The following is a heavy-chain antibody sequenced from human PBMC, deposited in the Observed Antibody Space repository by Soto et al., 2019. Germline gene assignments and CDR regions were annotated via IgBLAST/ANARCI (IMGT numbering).Heavy chain of an antibody. CDR1: GGSISSSSHY. V-gene: IGHV4-39*01. CDR2: ISYSGST. CDR3: ARKGAYYDFWSGYLRYYYYGMDV. Sequence: SETLSLTCIVSGGSISSSSHYWGWIRQPPGKGLEWIGSISYSGSTYYNPSLRSRVTMSVDTSKNQFSLRLNSVTAADTAVYFCARKGAYYDFWSGYLRYYYYGMDVWGQGTTVT. J-gene: IGHJ6*02. D-gene: IGHD3-3*01.